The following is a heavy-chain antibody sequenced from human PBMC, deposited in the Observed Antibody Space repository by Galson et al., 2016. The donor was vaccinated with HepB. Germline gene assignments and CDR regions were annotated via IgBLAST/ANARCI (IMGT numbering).Heavy chain of an antibody. D-gene: IGHD3-16*01. Sequence: SLRLSCAASGFTFSIQAMSWVRQAPGKGLEWVSLIGGTSGRTYYADSVKGRFTISRDNSKNTLYLQMNSLRAEDTAVYYCAKRGVWDVHHFDYWGQGTLVTVSS. CDR1: GFTFSIQA. J-gene: IGHJ4*02. V-gene: IGHV3-23*01. CDR2: IGGTSGRT. CDR3: AKRGVWDVHHFDY.